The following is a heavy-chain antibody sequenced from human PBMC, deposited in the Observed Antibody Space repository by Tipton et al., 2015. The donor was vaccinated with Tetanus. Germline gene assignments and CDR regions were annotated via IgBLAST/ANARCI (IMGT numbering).Heavy chain of an antibody. CDR3: TRQNYDSSGYYYGYGMDV. J-gene: IGHJ6*02. CDR2: TYYRSKWYN. D-gene: IGHD3-22*01. V-gene: IGHV6-1*01. Sequence: GLVKPSQTLSLTCAISGDSVSSNSAAWNWIRQSPSRGLEWLGRTYYRSKWYNDYAVSVKSRITINPDTSKNQFSLQLNSVTPEDTAVYYCTRQNYDSSGYYYGYGMDVWGQGTTVTVSS. CDR1: GDSVSSNSAA.